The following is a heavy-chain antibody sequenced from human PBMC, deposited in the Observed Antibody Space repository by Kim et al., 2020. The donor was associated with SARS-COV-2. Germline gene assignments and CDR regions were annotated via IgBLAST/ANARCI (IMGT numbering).Heavy chain of an antibody. CDR2: ST. CDR3: AKAAQGAFDI. Sequence: STYYADSVKGRFTISRDNSKNTLYLQMNSLRAEDTAVYYCAKAAQGAFDIWGQGTMVTVSS. D-gene: IGHD6-13*01. V-gene: IGHV3-23*01. J-gene: IGHJ3*02.